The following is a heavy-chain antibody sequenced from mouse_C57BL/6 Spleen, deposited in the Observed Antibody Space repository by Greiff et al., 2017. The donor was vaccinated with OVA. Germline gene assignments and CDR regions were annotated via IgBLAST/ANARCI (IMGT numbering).Heavy chain of an antibody. D-gene: IGHD2-5*01. CDR3: TRENSNYAYFDY. Sequence: EVMLVESGEGLVKPGGSLKLSCAASGFTFSSYAMSWVRQTPEKRLEWVAYISSGGDYIYYADTVKGRFTISRDNARNTLYLQMSSLKSEDTAMYYCTRENSNYAYFDYWGQGTTLTVSS. CDR2: ISSGGDYI. J-gene: IGHJ2*01. CDR1: GFTFSSYA. V-gene: IGHV5-9-1*02.